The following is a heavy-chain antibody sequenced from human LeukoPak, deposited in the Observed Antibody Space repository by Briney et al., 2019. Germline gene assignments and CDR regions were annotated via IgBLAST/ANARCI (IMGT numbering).Heavy chain of an antibody. CDR3: ARGVRVSFDI. D-gene: IGHD6-13*01. J-gene: IGHJ3*02. Sequence: GGSLRLSCAASGFTFNGYGMHWVRQAPGKGLEWVSAISGRDGSTYYADSVKGRLTISRDNSKNTLYLQMNSLRAEDTAVYYCARGVRVSFDIWGQGTMVPVSS. V-gene: IGHV3-23*01. CDR2: ISGRDGST. CDR1: GFTFNGYG.